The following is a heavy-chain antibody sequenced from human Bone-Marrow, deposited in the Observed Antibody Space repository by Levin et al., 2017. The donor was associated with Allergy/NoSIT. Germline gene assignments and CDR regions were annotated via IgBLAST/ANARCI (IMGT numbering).Heavy chain of an antibody. CDR3: ARGITVFGVVLAVNDAFDV. D-gene: IGHD3-3*01. CDR2: VSYSGIT. CDR1: GGSISSGIYF. V-gene: IGHV4-31*03. Sequence: SETLSLTCTVSGGSISSGIYFWSWVRQLPGKGLEWIGYVSYSGITFYNQSLKSRVTISGDPSKHLFSLTLNSVTAADTAIYYCARGITVFGVVLAVNDAFDVWGQGTMVTVSS. J-gene: IGHJ3*01.